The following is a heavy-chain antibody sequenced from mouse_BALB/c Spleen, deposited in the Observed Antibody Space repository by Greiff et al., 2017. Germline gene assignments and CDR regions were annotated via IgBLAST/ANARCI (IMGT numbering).Heavy chain of an antibody. CDR1: GFDFSRYW. CDR3: ARLIYGSSFFFDY. CDR2: INPDSSTI. Sequence: EVKLQESGGGLVQPGGSLKLSCAASGFDFSRYWMSWVRQAPGKGLEWIGEINPDSSTINYTPSLKDKFIISRDNAKNTLYLQMSKVRSEDTALYYCARLIYGSSFFFDYWGQGTTLTVSS. V-gene: IGHV4-1*02. D-gene: IGHD1-1*01. J-gene: IGHJ2*01.